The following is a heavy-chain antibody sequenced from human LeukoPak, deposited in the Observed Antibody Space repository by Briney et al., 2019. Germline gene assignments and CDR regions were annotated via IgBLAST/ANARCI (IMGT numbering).Heavy chain of an antibody. Sequence: ASVKVSCKASGYTFTSYGISWVRQAPGQGLEWMGWISAYNGNTNYAQKLQGRVTMTTDTSTSTAYMELRSLRSDDTAVNYCARDNRDIVVVPAVPNWFDPWGQGTLVTVSS. V-gene: IGHV1-18*01. CDR1: GYTFTSYG. CDR3: ARDNRDIVVVPAVPNWFDP. D-gene: IGHD2-2*01. CDR2: ISAYNGNT. J-gene: IGHJ5*02.